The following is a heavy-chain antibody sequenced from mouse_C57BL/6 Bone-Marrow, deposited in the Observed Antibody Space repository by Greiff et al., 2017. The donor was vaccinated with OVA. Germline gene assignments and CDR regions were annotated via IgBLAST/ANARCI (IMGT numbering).Heavy chain of an antibody. CDR3: ARLTGTGVAY. CDR1: GFSFTSYG. CDR2: ICSGGST. J-gene: IGHJ3*01. Sequence: QVQLQQSGPGLVQPAETLSITCTVSGFSFTSYGVHWVRQSPGKGLEWLGVICSGGSTDYNAAFISRLSTSNDKSTSQVFFKMNSLQADDTALYYGARLTGTGVAYWGQGTLVTVSA. V-gene: IGHV2-2*01. D-gene: IGHD4-1*01.